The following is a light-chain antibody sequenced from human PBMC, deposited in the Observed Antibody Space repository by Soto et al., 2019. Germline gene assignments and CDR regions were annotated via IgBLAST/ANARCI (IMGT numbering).Light chain of an antibody. J-gene: IGKJ4*01. Sequence: DIQMTQSPSTLSASVGDRVTITCRASQSISTWLAWYQQKPGKAPKLLIHKASSLESGVPSRFSGSGSGTEFTLTINSLQPDDFAAYYCQQYNTYALPFGGGTKVEIK. CDR3: QQYNTYALP. CDR1: QSISTW. CDR2: KAS. V-gene: IGKV1-5*03.